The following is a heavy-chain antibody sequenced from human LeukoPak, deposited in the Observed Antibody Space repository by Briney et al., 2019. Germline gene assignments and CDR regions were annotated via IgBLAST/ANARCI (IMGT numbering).Heavy chain of an antibody. D-gene: IGHD2-21*02. V-gene: IGHV3-23*01. CDR3: ARRDVVVTGHYFDY. CDR1: GFSFWSYG. CDR2: TTDSGAST. Sequence: GGSLRLSCVASGFSFWSYGMSWVRQAPGKGLEWVSTTTDSGASTWYADSVKGRFTISRDNSKNTPQLQMNSLRAEDTAVYYCARRDVVVTGHYFDYWGQGILDTVSS. J-gene: IGHJ4*02.